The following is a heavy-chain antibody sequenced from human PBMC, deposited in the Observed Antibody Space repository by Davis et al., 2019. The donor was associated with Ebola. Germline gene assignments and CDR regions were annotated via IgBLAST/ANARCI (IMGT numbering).Heavy chain of an antibody. V-gene: IGHV3-53*01. CDR3: ATPGTATRRWGMDV. CDR2: IYSDGST. J-gene: IGHJ6*02. Sequence: PGGSLRLSCAASEFSVSSNYMMWIRQAPGRGLEWVSLIYSDGSTHCADSVKGRFTTSRDISKNTVYLQMSSLRAEDTAVYYCATPGTATRRWGMDVWGQGTTVTVSS. D-gene: IGHD2-15*01. CDR1: EFSVSSNY.